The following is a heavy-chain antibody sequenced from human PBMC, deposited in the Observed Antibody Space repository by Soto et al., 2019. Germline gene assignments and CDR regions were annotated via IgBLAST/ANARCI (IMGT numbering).Heavy chain of an antibody. D-gene: IGHD1-20*01. CDR3: AHRLPYLMRARYIGHVGY. CDR1: GFSPSTSGGA. J-gene: IGHJ4*02. V-gene: IGHV2-5*02. CDR2: IYWDNGK. Sequence: QITLKESGPKLVKPTQTLTLTCTFSGFSPSTSGGAVGWIRQPPGKALEWLGHIYWDNGKRYSPSLKNRLTINAHTIIYRDVLTRTNMEPVDTATYFCAHRLPYLMRARYIGHVGYGGKGTLVNVAS.